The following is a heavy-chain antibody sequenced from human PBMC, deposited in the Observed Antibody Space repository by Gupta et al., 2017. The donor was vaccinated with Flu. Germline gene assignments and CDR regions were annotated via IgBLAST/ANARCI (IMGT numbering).Heavy chain of an antibody. CDR2: ISSSGSTI. J-gene: IGHJ3*02. V-gene: IGHV3-11*01. CDR3: ATHMVVVPAAGGSDAFDI. D-gene: IGHD2-2*01. Sequence: QVQLVEYGGGLVKPGGSLRLSLEASGFTFGYCYMSWTRQARGKGLEWVSYISSSGSTIYYADAVKGRFTISRDNAKNSLYLQMNSLRAEDTAVYYCATHMVVVPAAGGSDAFDIWGQGTMVTGAS. CDR1: GFTFGYCY.